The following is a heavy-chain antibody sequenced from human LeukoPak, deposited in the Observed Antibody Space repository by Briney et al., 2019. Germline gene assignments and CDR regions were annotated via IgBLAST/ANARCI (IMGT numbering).Heavy chain of an antibody. CDR3: ARVSNSSWAPYYYYMDV. V-gene: IGHV4-38-2*02. Sequence: SETLSLTCSVAGYSIRSACHWGWIRQPPGKELEWIGSVYHSGSTFYSPSLKSRVTMSVDTSKSQFSLKLSSVTAADTAVYYCARVSNSSWAPYYYYMDVWGKGTTVTVSS. CDR2: VYHSGST. CDR1: GYSIRSACH. D-gene: IGHD6-13*01. J-gene: IGHJ6*03.